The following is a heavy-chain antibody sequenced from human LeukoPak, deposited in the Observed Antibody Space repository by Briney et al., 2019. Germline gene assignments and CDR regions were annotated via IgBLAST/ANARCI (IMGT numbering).Heavy chain of an antibody. CDR3: ARANYGSGSLDY. CDR2: IYYSGST. J-gene: IGHJ4*02. V-gene: IGHV4-59*01. D-gene: IGHD3-10*01. Sequence: SETLPLTCTVSGGSISSYYWSWIRQPPGKGLEWIGYIYYSGSTNYNPSLKSRVTISVDTSKNQFSLKLSSVTAADTAVYYCARANYGSGSLDYWGQGTLVTVSS. CDR1: GGSISSYY.